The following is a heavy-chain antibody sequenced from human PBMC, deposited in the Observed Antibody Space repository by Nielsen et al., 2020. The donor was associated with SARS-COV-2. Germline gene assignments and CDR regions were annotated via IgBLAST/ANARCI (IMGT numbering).Heavy chain of an antibody. Sequence: SETLSLTCTVSGGSISRYYWRWIRQPPGKGLEWIAYIYYSGATNYNPSLKSRVTISADTSKNQFSLKLRSVTAADTAVYYCAREYSSSPGAFDIWGQGTMVTVSS. CDR1: GGSISRYY. V-gene: IGHV4-59*01. J-gene: IGHJ3*02. CDR2: IYYSGAT. D-gene: IGHD6-6*01. CDR3: AREYSSSPGAFDI.